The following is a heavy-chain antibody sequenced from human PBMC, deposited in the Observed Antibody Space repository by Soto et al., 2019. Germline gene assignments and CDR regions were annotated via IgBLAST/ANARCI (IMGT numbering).Heavy chain of an antibody. J-gene: IGHJ6*02. V-gene: IGHV3-30-3*01. D-gene: IGHD2-2*01. CDR2: ISYDGSNK. CDR1: GFTFSSYA. Sequence: QVQLVESGGGVVQPGRSVRLSCAAAGFTFSSYAMHWVRQAPGKGLEWVAVISYDGSNKYYADSVKGRFTISRDNSKNTLYLQMNSLRAEDTAVYYCANFGVVPAALPLDVWGQGTTLTVSS. CDR3: ANFGVVPAALPLDV.